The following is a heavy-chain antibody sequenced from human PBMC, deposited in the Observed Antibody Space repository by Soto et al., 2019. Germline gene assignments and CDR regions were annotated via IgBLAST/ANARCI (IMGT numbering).Heavy chain of an antibody. D-gene: IGHD2-2*01. CDR3: ARDEKGTCSGPNCYYFDS. CDR1: GYIFTHYG. Sequence: QVQLVQSGSEVKEPGASVKVSCKASGYIFTHYGISWVRQAPGQGLEWMAWTSAYNDDTNYAPKLQDRVTLTTDTSTGTAYMELRSLRSDDTAVYYCARDEKGTCSGPNCYYFDSWGQGTLVTVSS. V-gene: IGHV1-18*04. CDR2: TSAYNDDT. J-gene: IGHJ4*02.